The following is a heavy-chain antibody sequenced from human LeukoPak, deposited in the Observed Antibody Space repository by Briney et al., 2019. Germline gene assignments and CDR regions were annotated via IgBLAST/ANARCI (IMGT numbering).Heavy chain of an antibody. V-gene: IGHV4-39*07. CDR3: TKSDGYGLIRI. J-gene: IGHJ3*02. Sequence: SETLCLTCTVSGDSITGYYWGWIRQPPGKGLEWIGNIYYTGNTYYNASLKSRVTISVDTSKNQVSLKVNSMTAADTAVDYCTKSDGYGLIRICGRGTMVTVSS. CDR1: GDSITGYY. D-gene: IGHD3-10*01. CDR2: IYYTGNT.